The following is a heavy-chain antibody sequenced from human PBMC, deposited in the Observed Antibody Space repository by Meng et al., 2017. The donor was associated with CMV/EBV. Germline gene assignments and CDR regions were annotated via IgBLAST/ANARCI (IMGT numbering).Heavy chain of an antibody. CDR1: GGTFSSYA. D-gene: IGHD2-15*01. Sequence: KASGGTFSSYAISWVRQAPGQGLEGMGGIIPIFGTANYAQKFQGRVTITTDESTSTAYMELSSLRSEDTAVYYCARGFKDSYDAFDIWGQGTMVTVSS. V-gene: IGHV1-69*05. CDR3: ARGFKDSYDAFDI. CDR2: IIPIFGTA. J-gene: IGHJ3*02.